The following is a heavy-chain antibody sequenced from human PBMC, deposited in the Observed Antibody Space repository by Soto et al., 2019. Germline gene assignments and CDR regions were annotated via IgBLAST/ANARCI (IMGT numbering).Heavy chain of an antibody. D-gene: IGHD7-27*01. J-gene: IGHJ4*02. Sequence: QVHLEQRGAGLLKPSETLSLTCTVSGGSFTGHFWSWVRQPPGKGLEWIGEVSHSGNTKYYPSLRSRVTLSVDSSKNQISLALTSVTAAYTAVYYCARAKFESTGWHQFDIWGQGTLVTVSS. CDR2: VSHSGNT. CDR1: GGSFTGHF. V-gene: IGHV4-34*02. CDR3: ARAKFESTGWHQFDI.